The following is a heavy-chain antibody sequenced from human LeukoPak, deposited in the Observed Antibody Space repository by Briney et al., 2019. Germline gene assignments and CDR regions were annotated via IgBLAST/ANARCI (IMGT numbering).Heavy chain of an antibody. Sequence: GASVKVSCKASGGTFSSYAISWVRQAPGQGLEWMGRIIPIFGIANYAQKFQGRVTITADKSTSTAYMELSSLRSEDTAVYYCGREQEIGWKGATIEWYFDYWGQGTLATVSS. J-gene: IGHJ4*02. CDR1: GGTFSSYA. CDR3: GREQEIGWKGATIEWYFDY. V-gene: IGHV1-69*04. D-gene: IGHD5-12*01. CDR2: IIPIFGIA.